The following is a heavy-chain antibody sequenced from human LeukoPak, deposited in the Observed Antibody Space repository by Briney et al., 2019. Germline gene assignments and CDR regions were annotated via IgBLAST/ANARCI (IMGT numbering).Heavy chain of an antibody. CDR1: GGTFSSYA. V-gene: IGHV1-69*13. J-gene: IGHJ4*02. D-gene: IGHD2-2*01. Sequence: VASVKVSCKASGGTFSSYAISWVRQAPGQGGEWMGGIIPIFGTANYAQKFQGRVTITADESTSTAYMELSSLSSEDTAVYYCASRYCSSTSCGRAFYYWGQGTLVTVSS. CDR3: ASRYCSSTSCGRAFYY. CDR2: IIPIFGTA.